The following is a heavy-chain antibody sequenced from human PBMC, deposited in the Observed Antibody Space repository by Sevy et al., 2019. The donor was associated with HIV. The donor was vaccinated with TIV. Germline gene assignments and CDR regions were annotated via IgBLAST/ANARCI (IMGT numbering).Heavy chain of an antibody. Sequence: GGSLRLSCAASGFTFSSYAMNWVRQAPGKGLEWVSTIYGSGGVTYYADSVKGRLTVSRDNSKKPLFLQMNSLRAEDTAVYYCAGGRYDSSGSFDAFDIWGQGTMVTVSS. V-gene: IGHV3-23*01. CDR3: AGGRYDSSGSFDAFDI. J-gene: IGHJ3*02. CDR1: GFTFSSYA. D-gene: IGHD3-22*01. CDR2: IYGSGGVT.